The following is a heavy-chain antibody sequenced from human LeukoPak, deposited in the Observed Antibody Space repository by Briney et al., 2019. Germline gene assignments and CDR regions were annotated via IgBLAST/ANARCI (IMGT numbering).Heavy chain of an antibody. D-gene: IGHD3-9*01. CDR3: ARVDLLTGYYFFDY. V-gene: IGHV1-18*01. J-gene: IGHJ4*02. CDR1: GGTFSSYA. CDR2: IRGDNGNT. Sequence: ASVKVSCKASGGTFSSYAISWVRQAPGQGLEWVGWIRGDNGNTNYAQKLQGRVTMTTDTSTSTAYMELRSLGSDETAVYYCARVDLLTGYYFFDYWGQGTLVTVSS.